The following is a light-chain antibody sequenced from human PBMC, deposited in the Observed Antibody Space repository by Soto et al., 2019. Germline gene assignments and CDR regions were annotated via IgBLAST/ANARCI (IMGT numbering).Light chain of an antibody. Sequence: LAWYQQKPGKAPNLLIYDASTLESGVPSRFRGSGSGTQFTPTISSLQPEDVGTYYCQQYYTYASWTFGQGTKVDIK. V-gene: IGKV1-5*01. CDR2: DAS. CDR3: QQYYTYASWT. J-gene: IGKJ1*01.